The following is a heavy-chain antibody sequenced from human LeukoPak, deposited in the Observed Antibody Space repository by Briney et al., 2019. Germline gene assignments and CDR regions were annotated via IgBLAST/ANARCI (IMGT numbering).Heavy chain of an antibody. D-gene: IGHD2-21*01. CDR1: GYTFTGYY. Sequence: GASVKVSCKASGYTFTGYYMHWVRQAPGQGLEWMGWINPNSGGTNYAQKFQGRITMTRDTSISTAYMELSRLRSDDTAVYYCARGLPRLFDYGMDVWGQGTTVTVSS. J-gene: IGHJ6*02. CDR3: ARGLPRLFDYGMDV. CDR2: INPNSGGT. V-gene: IGHV1-2*02.